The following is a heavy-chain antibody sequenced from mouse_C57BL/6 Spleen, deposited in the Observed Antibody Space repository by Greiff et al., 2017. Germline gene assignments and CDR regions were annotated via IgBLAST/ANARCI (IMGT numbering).Heavy chain of an antibody. D-gene: IGHD1-1*01. Sequence: VQLQQSGPGLVAPSQSLSITCTVSGFSFTSYGVSWVRQPPGKGLEWLGVIWRDGSTNYHSALMSRLSISKDNSTSQVFLKLNSLQTDDTATYYCAKGGVVASDYAMDYWGPGTSVTVSS. J-gene: IGHJ4*01. CDR2: IWRDGST. CDR3: AKGGVVASDYAMDY. CDR1: GFSFTSYG. V-gene: IGHV2-3*01.